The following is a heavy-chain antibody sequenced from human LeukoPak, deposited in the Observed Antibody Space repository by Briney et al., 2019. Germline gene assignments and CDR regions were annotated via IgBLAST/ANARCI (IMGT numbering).Heavy chain of an antibody. D-gene: IGHD3-22*01. V-gene: IGHV3-23*01. CDR3: VKDLARYYDTSGYEYFDY. CDR2: IGTNVDRT. CDR1: GFTFSSYA. Sequence: GGSLRLSCVASGFTFSSYAMSWVRQAPGKGLEWVSIIGTNVDRTFYADFVKGRFTISRDNSKNTLYLQMNSLRVEETAVYYCVKDLARYYDTSGYEYFDYWGQGTLVSVSS. J-gene: IGHJ4*02.